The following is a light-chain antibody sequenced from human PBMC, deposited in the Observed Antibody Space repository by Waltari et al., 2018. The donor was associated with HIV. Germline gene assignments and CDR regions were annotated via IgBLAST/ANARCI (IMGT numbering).Light chain of an antibody. V-gene: IGLV2-14*01. CDR2: EVS. Sequence: QSALTQPASVPGSPGQSLTIPCVGTSSDIGNHKYVSWFQHHPGKAPKLLIYEVSNRPSGVSDRFSGSKSGNTASLTISGLQVEDEAEYYCNSETSAGTYVFGTGTKVTVL. CDR3: NSETSAGTYV. CDR1: SSDIGNHKY. J-gene: IGLJ1*01.